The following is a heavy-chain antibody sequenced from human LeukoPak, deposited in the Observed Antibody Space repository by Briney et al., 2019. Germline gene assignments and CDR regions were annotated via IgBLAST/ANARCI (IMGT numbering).Heavy chain of an antibody. V-gene: IGHV4-59*01. J-gene: IGHJ4*02. CDR2: IYYSGST. Sequence: SETLSLTCTVSGGSISSYYWNWIRQPPGKGLEWIGYIYYSGSTNYNPSLKSRVTISVDTSKNQFSLKLSSVTAADTAVYYCARGTSSWYFFGYYFDYWGQGTLVTVSS. CDR3: ARGTSSWYFFGYYFDY. CDR1: GGSISSYY. D-gene: IGHD6-13*01.